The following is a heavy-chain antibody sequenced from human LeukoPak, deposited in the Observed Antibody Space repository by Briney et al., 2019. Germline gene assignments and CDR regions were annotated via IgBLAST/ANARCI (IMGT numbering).Heavy chain of an antibody. D-gene: IGHD3-3*01. CDR1: GFTFSSYA. Sequence: GGSLRLSCAASGFTFSSYAMHWVRQAPGKGREWVAVISYDGSNKYYADSVKGRFTISRDNSKNTLYLQMNSLRAEDTAVYYCARALFGVVNNWFDPWGQGTLVTVSS. CDR2: ISYDGSNK. V-gene: IGHV3-30*01. CDR3: ARALFGVVNNWFDP. J-gene: IGHJ5*02.